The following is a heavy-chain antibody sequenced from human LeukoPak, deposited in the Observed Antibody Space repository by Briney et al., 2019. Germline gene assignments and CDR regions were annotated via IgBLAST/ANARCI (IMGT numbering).Heavy chain of an antibody. D-gene: IGHD6-19*01. V-gene: IGHV1-2*02. CDR3: AKGLPLRYSSGWYVALAGFDY. Sequence: ASVKVSCKASGYTFTGYYMHWVRQAPGQGLEWMGWINPNSGGTNYAQKFQGRVTMTRDTSISTAYMELSRLRSDDTAVYYCAKGLPLRYSSGWYVALAGFDYWGQGTLVTVSS. CDR2: INPNSGGT. J-gene: IGHJ4*02. CDR1: GYTFTGYY.